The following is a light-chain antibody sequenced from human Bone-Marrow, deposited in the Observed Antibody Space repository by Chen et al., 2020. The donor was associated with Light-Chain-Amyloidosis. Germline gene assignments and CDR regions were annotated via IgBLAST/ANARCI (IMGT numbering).Light chain of an antibody. CDR3: VLYMGSGISV. CDR1: SGSVSASYY. J-gene: IGLJ3*02. CDR2: STN. Sequence: QTVVTQEPSFSVSPGGTVTLTCGLTSGSVSASYYPSWYQQTPGQAPRTLIYSTNRRSSGVPDRVSGSILGNKAALTITGAQADDESDYYCVLYMGSGISVFGGGTKLTVL. V-gene: IGLV8-61*01.